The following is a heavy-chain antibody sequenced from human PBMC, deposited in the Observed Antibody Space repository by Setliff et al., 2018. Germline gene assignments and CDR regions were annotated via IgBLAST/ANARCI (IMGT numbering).Heavy chain of an antibody. V-gene: IGHV3-23*01. D-gene: IGHD6-19*01. J-gene: IGHJ4*02. CDR1: GFTFSSYA. CDR2: ISGSGGSRT. Sequence: PGGSLRLSCAASGFTFSSYAMSWVRQAPGKGLEWVSAISGSGGSRTYSADSVKGRFTIFRDNSRNTLHLQMNSLRAEDTAVYYCAKDQRESTGWFKLFDYWGQGVLVTVSS. CDR3: AKDQRESTGWFKLFDY.